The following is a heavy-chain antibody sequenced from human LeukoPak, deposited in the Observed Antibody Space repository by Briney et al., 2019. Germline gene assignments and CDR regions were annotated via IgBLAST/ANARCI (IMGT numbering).Heavy chain of an antibody. Sequence: GGSLRLSCAASGFNFASNWMHWVRQTPGKGLVWVSRINSGGSGTSYADSVEGRFTISRDNAKNTLYLQMNSLRAEDTAVYYCARLRDGYTDFDYWGQGTLVTVSS. J-gene: IGHJ4*02. CDR3: ARLRDGYTDFDY. CDR2: INSGGSGT. CDR1: GFNFASNW. D-gene: IGHD5-24*01. V-gene: IGHV3-74*01.